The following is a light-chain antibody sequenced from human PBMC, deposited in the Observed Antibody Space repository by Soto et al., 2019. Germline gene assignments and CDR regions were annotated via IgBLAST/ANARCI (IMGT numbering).Light chain of an antibody. CDR3: QPSYSTPYT. J-gene: IGKJ2*01. CDR1: QSINSN. CDR2: TAS. V-gene: IGKV1-39*01. Sequence: DIQMTQSPSSLSASVGDRVTITCRAGQSINSNLNWYQKKLGKAPQLLIYTASTLQSGVPSRFSGSGSGTDFTLTISGLQPEDLATYYCQPSYSTPYTCGQGTRLVIK.